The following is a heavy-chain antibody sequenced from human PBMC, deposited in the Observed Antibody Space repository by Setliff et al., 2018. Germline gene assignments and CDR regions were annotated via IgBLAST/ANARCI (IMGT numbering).Heavy chain of an antibody. Sequence: SVKVSFKASGGTFSSYGISWVRQAPGQGLEWMGGTIPMFGSTKYAQKFQERVTIIKDESTSTAYMEVSSLRTEDTAVYYCAREGVDTRSSTDYRYYMDVWGKGTTVTVSS. D-gene: IGHD5-18*01. CDR1: GGTFSSYG. CDR2: TIPMFGST. J-gene: IGHJ6*03. CDR3: AREGVDTRSSTDYRYYMDV. V-gene: IGHV1-69*05.